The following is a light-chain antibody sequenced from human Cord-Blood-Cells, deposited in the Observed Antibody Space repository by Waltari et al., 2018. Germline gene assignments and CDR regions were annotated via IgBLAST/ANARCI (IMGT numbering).Light chain of an antibody. CDR1: SSDVGGSNY. J-gene: IGLJ1*01. V-gene: IGLV2-11*01. CDR3: CSYAGSYV. Sequence: QSALTQPRSVSGSPGQSVTISCTGTSSDVGGSNYVSWYQQHPGKAPKLMIYDVSKRPPGVPDRFSGSKSGNTASLTISGLQAEDEADYYCCSYAGSYVFGTGTKVTVL. CDR2: DVS.